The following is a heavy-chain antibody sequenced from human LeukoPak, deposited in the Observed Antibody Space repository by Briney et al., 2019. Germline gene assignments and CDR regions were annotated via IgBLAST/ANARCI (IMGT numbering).Heavy chain of an antibody. CDR2: ISWDGGNT. V-gene: IGHV3-43*01. D-gene: IGHD1-26*01. Sequence: SGGSLRLSCATSGFTFDDHTMHWVRQAPGKGLEWVSFISWDGGNTYYADSVKGRFSISRDNSKNSLYLQMNSLRTEDTALYYCAKDGKVGLYYFDYWGQGTLVTVSS. CDR3: AKDGKVGLYYFDY. J-gene: IGHJ4*02. CDR1: GFTFDDHT.